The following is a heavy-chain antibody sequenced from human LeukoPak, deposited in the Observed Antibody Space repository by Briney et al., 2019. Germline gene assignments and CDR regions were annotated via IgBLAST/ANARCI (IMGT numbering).Heavy chain of an antibody. CDR2: INHSGST. Sequence: SETLSLTCAVYGGSFSGYYWSWIRQPPGKGLEWIGEINHSGSTNYNPSLKGRVTISVDTSKNQFSLKLSSVTAADTAVYYCARGVPIDYWGQGTLVTVSS. CDR1: GGSFSGYY. CDR3: ARGVPIDY. V-gene: IGHV4-34*01. D-gene: IGHD6-6*01. J-gene: IGHJ4*02.